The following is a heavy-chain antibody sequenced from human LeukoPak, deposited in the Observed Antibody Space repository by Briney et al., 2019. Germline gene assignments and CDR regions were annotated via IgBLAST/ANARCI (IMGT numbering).Heavy chain of an antibody. D-gene: IGHD2-2*01. CDR2: IIPILGIA. CDR3: ARGYCSSTSCYGWFDP. J-gene: IGHJ5*02. V-gene: IGHV1-69*04. Sequence: SVKVSCKASGGTFSSYAISWVRQAPGQGLEWMGRIIPILGIANYAQKFQGRVTITADKSTSTAYMELSSLRSEDTAVYYCARGYCSSTSCYGWFDPWGQGTLVTVSS. CDR1: GGTFSSYA.